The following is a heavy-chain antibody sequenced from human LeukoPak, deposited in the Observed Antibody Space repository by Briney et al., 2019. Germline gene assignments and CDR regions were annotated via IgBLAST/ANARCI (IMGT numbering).Heavy chain of an antibody. CDR3: ARFFLKGSGSAFYHFYGMDV. CDR1: EFSFSDYY. Sequence: PGGSLRLSCEGSEFSFSDYYMSWIRQAPGKGLECVSYIGITGTPIYYAGSVEGRFTISRDKARNSLYLQMNNLRTEDTAVYYCARFFLKGSGSAFYHFYGMDVWGQGTTVTVSS. V-gene: IGHV3-11*01. CDR2: IGITGTPI. D-gene: IGHD3-3*01. J-gene: IGHJ6*02.